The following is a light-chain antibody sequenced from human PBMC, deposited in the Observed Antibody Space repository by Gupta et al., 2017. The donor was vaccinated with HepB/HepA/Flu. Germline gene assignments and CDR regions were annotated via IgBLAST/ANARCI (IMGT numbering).Light chain of an antibody. Sequence: EIVLTQSPDTLSLSPGERATLSCRASQSVSSYFAWYQQKPGQAPRLVIYEASSRPHGSPARFSGSGSGTDGTITISNLDHDDSVIYFCQSRTNGPPEGTFGGGTRVEIK. CDR2: EAS. V-gene: IGKV3-11*01. J-gene: IGKJ4*01. CDR1: QSVSSY. CDR3: QSRTNGPPEGT.